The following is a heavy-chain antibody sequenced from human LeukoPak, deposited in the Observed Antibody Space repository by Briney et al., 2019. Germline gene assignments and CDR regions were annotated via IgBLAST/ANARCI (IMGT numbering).Heavy chain of an antibody. V-gene: IGHV3-23*01. D-gene: IGHD3-10*01. Sequence: GGSLRLSCAASGFTFSTYAMNWVRQAPGKGLERVSSLSGRGDSTYYADSVKGRFTVSSDNSKNTLYLQMNTLRAEDTAVYYCAKGGPSYPYFYGMDVWGQGTTVTVSS. CDR3: AKGGPSYPYFYGMDV. CDR1: GFTFSTYA. CDR2: LSGRGDST. J-gene: IGHJ6*02.